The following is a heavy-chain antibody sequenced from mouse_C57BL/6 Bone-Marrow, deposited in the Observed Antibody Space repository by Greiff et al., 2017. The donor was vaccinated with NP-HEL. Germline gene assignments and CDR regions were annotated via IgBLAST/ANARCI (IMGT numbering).Heavy chain of an antibody. CDR3: AREGTTVPHYFDY. D-gene: IGHD1-1*01. CDR2: INPSNGGT. CDR1: GYTFTSYW. Sequence: VQLQQPGTELVKPGASVKLSCKASGYTFTSYWMHWVKQRPGQCLEWIGNINPSNGGTNYNEKFKSKATLTVDKSSSTAYMQLSSLTSEDSAVYYCAREGTTVPHYFDYWGQGTTLTVSS. V-gene: IGHV1-53*01. J-gene: IGHJ2*01.